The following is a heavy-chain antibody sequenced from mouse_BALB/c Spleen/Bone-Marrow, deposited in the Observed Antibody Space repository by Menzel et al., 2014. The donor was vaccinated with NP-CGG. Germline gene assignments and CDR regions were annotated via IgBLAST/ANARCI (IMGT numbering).Heavy chain of an antibody. CDR2: IDPANGNT. D-gene: IGHD1-1*01. J-gene: IGHJ4*01. Sequence: VQLQQSGAELVKPGASVKLSCTASGFNIKDTYMYWVKQRPEQGLEWIGRIDPANGNTKYDPKFQGKATITADTSSNTAYLQLSSLTSEDTAVYYCARYRYYGSSYAMDYWDQAASATIYS. CDR3: ARYRYYGSSYAMDY. CDR1: GFNIKDTY. V-gene: IGHV14-3*02.